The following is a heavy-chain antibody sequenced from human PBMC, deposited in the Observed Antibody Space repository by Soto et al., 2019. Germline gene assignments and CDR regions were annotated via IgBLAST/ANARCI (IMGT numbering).Heavy chain of an antibody. J-gene: IGHJ3*02. CDR3: ARDGTHYYDSSGFSTSPYAFDI. CDR1: GYTFTSYG. V-gene: IGHV1-18*01. Sequence: QVQLVQSGAEVKKPGASVKVSCKASGYTFTSYGISWVRQAPGQGLEWMGWISTYNGNTNYAQKLQGRVTMTTDTSTSTAYMELRSLTSDDTAVYYCARDGTHYYDSSGFSTSPYAFDIWGQGTMVTVSS. CDR2: ISTYNGNT. D-gene: IGHD3-22*01.